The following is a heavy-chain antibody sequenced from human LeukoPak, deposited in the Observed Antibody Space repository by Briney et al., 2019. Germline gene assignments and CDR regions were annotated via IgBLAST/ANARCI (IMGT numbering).Heavy chain of an antibody. CDR3: AELGITMIGGV. CDR1: GFSFRSYS. CDR2: ISSGSLI. V-gene: IGHV3-69-1*02. D-gene: IGHD3-10*02. J-gene: IGHJ6*04. Sequence: PGGSLRLSCAASGFSFRSYSINWVRQAPGKGLEWVSSISSGSLIYYADSVKGRFTISRDNAKNSLYLQMNSLRAEDTAVYYCAELGITMIGGVWGKGTTVTISS.